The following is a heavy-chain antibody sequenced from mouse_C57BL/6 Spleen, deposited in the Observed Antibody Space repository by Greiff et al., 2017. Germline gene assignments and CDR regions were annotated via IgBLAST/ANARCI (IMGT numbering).Heavy chain of an antibody. CDR1: GYTFTSYW. Sequence: VQLQQPGAELVKPGASVKLSCKASGYTFTSYWMHWVKQRPGQGLEWIGMIHPNSGSTNYNEKFKSKATLTVDKSSSTAYMQLSSLTSEDSAVYYCARGGGDSRNPFAYWGQGTLVTVSA. CDR2: IHPNSGST. D-gene: IGHD2-1*01. V-gene: IGHV1-64*01. CDR3: ARGGGDSRNPFAY. J-gene: IGHJ3*01.